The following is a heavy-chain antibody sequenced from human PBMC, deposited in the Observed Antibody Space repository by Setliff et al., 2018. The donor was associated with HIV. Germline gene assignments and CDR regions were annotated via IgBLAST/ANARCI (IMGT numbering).Heavy chain of an antibody. CDR1: GGSISSSSYY. V-gene: IGHV4-39*07. D-gene: IGHD6-13*01. J-gene: IGHJ4*02. Sequence: SETLSLTCIVSGGSISSSSYYWGWIRQPPGKGLEWIGTVYYSGSTYYNPSLKSRVTISVDTSENQFSLKLSSVTAANTAVYYCARDGYSSSWYVISGSFDYWGQGILVTVSS. CDR2: VYYSGST. CDR3: ARDGYSSSWYVISGSFDY.